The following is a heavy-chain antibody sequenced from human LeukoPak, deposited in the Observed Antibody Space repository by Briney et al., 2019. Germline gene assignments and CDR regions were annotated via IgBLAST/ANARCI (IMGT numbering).Heavy chain of an antibody. CDR1: GDSIISGGYC. D-gene: IGHD3-9*01. J-gene: IGHJ4*02. CDR2: ICYSGNT. CDR3: ARDLSFDWFPYYFDY. Sequence: TLSLTCTVSGDSIISGGYCWSWIRQHPGKGLEWIGYICYSGNTHYNPSLKSPVTISIDTSKNQFSLKVSSVTAADTAIYYCARDLSFDWFPYYFDYWGQGILVTVSS. V-gene: IGHV4-31*01.